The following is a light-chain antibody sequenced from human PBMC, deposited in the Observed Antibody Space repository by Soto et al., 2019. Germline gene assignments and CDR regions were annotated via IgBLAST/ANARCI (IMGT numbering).Light chain of an antibody. V-gene: IGKV1-5*01. Sequence: DIQMTQSPSTLSASVGDRVTITCRASQSISSWLAWYQQKPGKAPKFLIYDASNLESGVPSRFSGSGSGTEFTLTISSLQPDDFATYYCQQYNSYSQTFGQGTKVDIK. CDR1: QSISSW. CDR2: DAS. J-gene: IGKJ1*01. CDR3: QQYNSYSQT.